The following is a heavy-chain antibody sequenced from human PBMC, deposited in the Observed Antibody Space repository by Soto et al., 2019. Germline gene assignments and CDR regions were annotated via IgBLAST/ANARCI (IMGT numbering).Heavy chain of an antibody. CDR1: GGSISSYY. V-gene: IGHV4-59*01. J-gene: IGHJ6*02. D-gene: IGHD6-25*01. Sequence: SETLSLTCTVSGGSISSYYWSWIRQPPGKGLEWIGYIYYSGSTNYNPSLKSRVTISVGTSKNQFSLKLSSLTAADTAVYYCARDGGYSTGLGYYYYGMDVWGQGTTVTVSS. CDR2: IYYSGST. CDR3: ARDGGYSTGLGYYYYGMDV.